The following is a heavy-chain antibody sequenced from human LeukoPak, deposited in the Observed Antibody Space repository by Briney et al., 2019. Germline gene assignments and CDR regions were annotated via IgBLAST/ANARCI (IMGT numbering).Heavy chain of an antibody. CDR1: GYTFTGYY. Sequence: ASVKVSCKASGYTFTGYYMHWVRQAPGQGLEWMGWISPNSGGTNYAQKFQGRVTMTRDTSISTAYMELSRLRSDDTAVYYCARDEGGSGSYYNAYWGQGTLVTVSS. V-gene: IGHV1-2*02. CDR2: ISPNSGGT. J-gene: IGHJ4*02. CDR3: ARDEGGSGSYYNAY. D-gene: IGHD3-10*01.